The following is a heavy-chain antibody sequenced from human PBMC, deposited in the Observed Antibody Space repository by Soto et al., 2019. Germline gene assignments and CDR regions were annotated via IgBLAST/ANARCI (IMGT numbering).Heavy chain of an antibody. CDR1: GGSISSYY. Sequence: SETLSLTCTVSGGSISSYYWSWIRQPPGKGLEWIGYIYYSGSTNYNPSLKSRVTISVDTSKNQFSLKLSSVTAADTAVYYCARVSQRYSYGNVDYWGQGTMVTV. D-gene: IGHD5-18*01. CDR2: IYYSGST. CDR3: ARVSQRYSYGNVDY. J-gene: IGHJ4*02. V-gene: IGHV4-59*01.